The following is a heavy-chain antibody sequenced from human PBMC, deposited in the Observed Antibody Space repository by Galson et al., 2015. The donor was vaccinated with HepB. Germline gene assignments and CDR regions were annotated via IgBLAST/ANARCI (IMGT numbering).Heavy chain of an antibody. J-gene: IGHJ6*02. CDR2: SSASGDAT. V-gene: IGHV3-23*01. CDR1: GFTFSIYA. Sequence: SLRLSCAASGFTFSIYAMTWVRQAPGKGLEWVSDSSASGDATYYADSVKGRFTISRDNSKNTLYLQMNSLRADDTAVYYCGSAGYYYYGMDVWGQGTTVTVSS. CDR3: GSAGYYYYGMDV.